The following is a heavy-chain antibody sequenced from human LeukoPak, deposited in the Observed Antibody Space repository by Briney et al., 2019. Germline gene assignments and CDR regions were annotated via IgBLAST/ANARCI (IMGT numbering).Heavy chain of an antibody. CDR1: GYSFTRYW. CDR3: ARAGAGQYSSSWYAGGMDV. Sequence: GESLKISYKGSGYSFTRYWIGWVRQMPGKGLEWMGIIYPGDSDTRYSPSFQGQVTISADKSTSTAYLQWSSLEASDTAMYYCARAGAGQYSSSWYAGGMDVWGQGTTVTVSS. CDR2: IYPGDSDT. J-gene: IGHJ6*02. V-gene: IGHV5-51*01. D-gene: IGHD6-13*01.